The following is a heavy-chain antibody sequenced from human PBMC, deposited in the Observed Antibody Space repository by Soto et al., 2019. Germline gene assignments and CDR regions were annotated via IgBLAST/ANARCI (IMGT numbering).Heavy chain of an antibody. J-gene: IGHJ4*02. CDR2: ISYDGNNK. CDR1: GFTFSSYG. CDR3: AHPGGYRSGGTCVTADY. Sequence: QVQLVESGGGVVQPGMALKLSCEASGFTFSSYGMHWVRQAPGKGLEWLTVISYDGNNKSYADSVKGRFTISRDNSKNTLYLHMNSLRPEDTAVYYCAHPGGYRSGGTCVTADYWGQGTLVTVSS. V-gene: IGHV3-30*03. D-gene: IGHD2-15*01.